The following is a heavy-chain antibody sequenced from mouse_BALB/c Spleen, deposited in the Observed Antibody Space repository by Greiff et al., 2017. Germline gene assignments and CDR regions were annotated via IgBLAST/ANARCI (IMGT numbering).Heavy chain of an antibody. D-gene: IGHD1-2*01. CDR2: INPYNDGT. CDR1: GYTFTSYV. Sequence: EVKLVESGPELVKPGASVKMSCKASGYTFTSYVMHWVKQKPGQGLEWIGYINPYNDGTKYNEKFKGKATLTSDKSSSTAYMELSSLTSEDSAVYYCASAELLRLRGFAYWGQGTLVTVSA. CDR3: ASAELLRLRGFAY. V-gene: IGHV1-14*01. J-gene: IGHJ3*01.